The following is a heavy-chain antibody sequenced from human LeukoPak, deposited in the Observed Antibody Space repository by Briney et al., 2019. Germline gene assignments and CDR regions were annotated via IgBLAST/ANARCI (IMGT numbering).Heavy chain of an antibody. CDR1: GFTFSSYS. Sequence: GGSLRLSCAASGFTFSSYSMNWVRQAPGKGLEWVSSISSSSYIYYADSVKGRFTISRDNAKNSLYLQMNSLRAEDTAVYYCARNNRDYYGSGSYYWFDPWGQGTLVTVSS. J-gene: IGHJ5*02. CDR3: ARNNRDYYGSGSYYWFDP. V-gene: IGHV3-21*01. D-gene: IGHD3-10*01. CDR2: ISSSSYI.